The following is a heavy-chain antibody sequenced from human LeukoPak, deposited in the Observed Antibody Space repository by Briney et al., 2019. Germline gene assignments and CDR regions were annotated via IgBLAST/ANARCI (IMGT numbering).Heavy chain of an antibody. CDR3: AKEGSGSYLFDY. CDR2: TYTGGNS. V-gene: IGHV3-53*01. Sequence: GGSLRLSCAASGFTVSSIHMVWVRQAPGKGLEWVSVTYTGGNSYYADSVKGRFIISRDISKNTLYLQMNSLRAEDTAVYYCAKEGSGSYLFDYWGQGTLVTVSS. D-gene: IGHD1-26*01. J-gene: IGHJ4*02. CDR1: GFTVSSIH.